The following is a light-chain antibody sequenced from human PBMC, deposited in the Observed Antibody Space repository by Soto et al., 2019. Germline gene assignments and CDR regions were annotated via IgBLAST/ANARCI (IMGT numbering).Light chain of an antibody. CDR3: QQYNSYSRT. CDR2: DAS. CDR1: QGISSA. Sequence: AIQLTQSPSSLSASVGDRVTITCRASQGISSALAWYQQKPGKAPKLLIYDASSLESGVPSRFSGSGSGTEFTLTISSLQPDDFATYYCQQYNSYSRTFGQGTKVDI. V-gene: IGKV1-13*02. J-gene: IGKJ1*01.